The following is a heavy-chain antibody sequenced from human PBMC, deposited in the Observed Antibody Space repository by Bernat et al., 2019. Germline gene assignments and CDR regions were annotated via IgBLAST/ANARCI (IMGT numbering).Heavy chain of an antibody. J-gene: IGHJ6*02. Sequence: QVQLVESGGGVVQPGRSLRLSCAASGFTFSSYGMHWVRQAPGKGLEWVAVIWYDGSNKYYADSVKGRFTISRDNSKNTLYLQMNSLRAEDTAVYYCARDFAYYYDSSGYSHDYYGMDVWGQGTTVTVSS. D-gene: IGHD3-22*01. CDR3: ARDFAYYYDSSGYSHDYYGMDV. V-gene: IGHV3-33*01. CDR1: GFTFSSYG. CDR2: IWYDGSNK.